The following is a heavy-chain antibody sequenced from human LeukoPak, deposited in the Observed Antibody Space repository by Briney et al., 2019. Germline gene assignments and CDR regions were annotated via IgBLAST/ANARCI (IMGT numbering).Heavy chain of an antibody. CDR3: ARSIAAAGTSHYYGMDA. Sequence: ASVKVSCKASGYTFTSYYMHWVRQAPGQGLEWMGIINPSGGSTSYAQKFQGRVTMTRDTSTSTVYMELSSLRSEDTAVYYCARSIAAAGTSHYYGMDAWGQGTTVTVSS. J-gene: IGHJ6*02. D-gene: IGHD6-13*01. V-gene: IGHV1-46*01. CDR2: INPSGGST. CDR1: GYTFTSYY.